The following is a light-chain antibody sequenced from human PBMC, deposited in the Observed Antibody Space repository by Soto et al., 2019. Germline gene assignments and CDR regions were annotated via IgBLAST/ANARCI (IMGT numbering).Light chain of an antibody. CDR2: GAS. V-gene: IGKV3-20*01. CDR1: QSVNSNY. Sequence: EIVLTQSPGTLSLSPGDRATLSCRASQSVNSNYLAWYQRKPGQAPRLLIYGASNRATDIPYRFSASGSGTDFTLTIATLEAEDFAVYYCPQYDSTPPTFGQGTKVEVK. J-gene: IGKJ1*01. CDR3: PQYDSTPPT.